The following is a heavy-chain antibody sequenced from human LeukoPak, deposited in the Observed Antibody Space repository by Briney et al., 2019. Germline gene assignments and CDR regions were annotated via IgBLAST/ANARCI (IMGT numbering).Heavy chain of an antibody. J-gene: IGHJ4*02. CDR1: GYTFTDYY. Sequence: ASVKVSCKASGYTFTDYYIHWVRQAPGQGLEWMGIINPSGSNTKYAEKFQARVTMTRDTPTSTVYMDLSSLRSEDTAVYYCARAQGYGDCDYWGQGTLVTVSS. D-gene: IGHD4-17*01. CDR3: ARAQGYGDCDY. V-gene: IGHV1-46*01. CDR2: INPSGSNT.